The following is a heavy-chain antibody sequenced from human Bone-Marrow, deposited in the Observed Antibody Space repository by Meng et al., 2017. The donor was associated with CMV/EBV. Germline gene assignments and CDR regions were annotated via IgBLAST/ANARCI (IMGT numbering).Heavy chain of an antibody. Sequence: GESLKISCAASGFTFSSYAMHWVRQAPGKGLEWVAVISYDGSNKYYEDSVKGRFTITRDNSKNTLYVQMNSLRDEDTAVYYCARDYPPLAYYYYGMDVWGQGTTVTVSS. CDR2: ISYDGSNK. J-gene: IGHJ6*02. D-gene: IGHD2-15*01. CDR3: ARDYPPLAYYYYGMDV. CDR1: GFTFSSYA. V-gene: IGHV3-30*04.